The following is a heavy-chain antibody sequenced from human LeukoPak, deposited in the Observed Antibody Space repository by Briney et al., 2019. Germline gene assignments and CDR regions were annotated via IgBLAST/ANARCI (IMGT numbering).Heavy chain of an antibody. V-gene: IGHV4-59*01. CDR2: IYYSGST. J-gene: IGHJ3*02. D-gene: IGHD2-2*01. Sequence: SETLSLTCTVSGGSISNYYWSWIRQPPGKGLEWIGYIYYSGSTNYNPSLKSRVTISVDTSKNQFSLKLSSVTAADTAVYYRGRYLKPSALSVFDIWGQGTMVTVSS. CDR1: GGSISNYY. CDR3: GRYLKPSALSVFDI.